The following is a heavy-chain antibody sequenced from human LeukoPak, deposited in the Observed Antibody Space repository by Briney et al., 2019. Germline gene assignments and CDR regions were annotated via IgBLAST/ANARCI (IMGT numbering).Heavy chain of an antibody. CDR2: IYYSGTT. J-gene: IGHJ5*02. Sequence: SETLSLTCTVSGGSISSYYWSWIRQPPGKGLEWIGYIYYSGTTNYNPSLKSRVTMSVDTSKNQFSLKLSSVTAADTAVYYCARGYSGSYYDWFDPWGQGTLVTVSS. CDR3: ARGYSGSYYDWFDP. D-gene: IGHD1-26*01. CDR1: GGSISSYY. V-gene: IGHV4-59*01.